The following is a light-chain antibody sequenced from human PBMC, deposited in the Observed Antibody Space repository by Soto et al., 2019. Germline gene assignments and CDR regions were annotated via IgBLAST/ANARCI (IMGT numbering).Light chain of an antibody. Sequence: EIVLTQSPGTLSLSPGEGATLSCRASQSVRSTYLAWYQQKPGQAPRLLIYAASSRATGIPDRFSGSGSGTDFTLPISRLEPEDFAVYYCQQYSSSRWTFGQGTKVEIK. CDR1: QSVRSTY. J-gene: IGKJ1*01. CDR3: QQYSSSRWT. CDR2: AAS. V-gene: IGKV3-20*01.